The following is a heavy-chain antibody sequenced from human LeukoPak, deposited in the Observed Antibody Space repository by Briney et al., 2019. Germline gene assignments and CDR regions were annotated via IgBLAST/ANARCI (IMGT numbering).Heavy chain of an antibody. CDR3: ARLWFGDPYKDV. D-gene: IGHD3-10*01. V-gene: IGHV1-46*01. CDR2: INPSGGST. J-gene: IGHJ6*02. CDR1: GYTLTELS. Sequence: GASVKVSCKVSGYTLTELSMHWVRQAPGQGLEWMGIINPSGGSTSYAQKFQGRVTMTRDTSTSTVYMELSSLRSEDTAVYYCARLWFGDPYKDVWGQGTTVTVSS.